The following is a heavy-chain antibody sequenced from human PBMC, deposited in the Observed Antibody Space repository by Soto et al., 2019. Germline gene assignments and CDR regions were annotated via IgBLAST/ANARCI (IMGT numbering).Heavy chain of an antibody. CDR2: ISWSSGTI. CDR1: GFTFDDYA. Sequence: GGSLRLSCAASGFTFDDYAMQWVRQAPGKGLEWVSGISWSSGTIGYADSVKGRFTISRDNAKNSLSLQMNSLRVEDTALYYCAKDYCGTTSCFFDYWGQGILVTVSS. V-gene: IGHV3-9*01. D-gene: IGHD2-2*01. CDR3: AKDYCGTTSCFFDY. J-gene: IGHJ4*02.